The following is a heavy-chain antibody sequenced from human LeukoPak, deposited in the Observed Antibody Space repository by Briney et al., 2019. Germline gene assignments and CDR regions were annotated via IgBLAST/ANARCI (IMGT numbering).Heavy chain of an antibody. J-gene: IGHJ4*02. Sequence: GGSLRLSCAASGFTFSSYGMHWVRQAPGKGLEWVAVIWYDGSNKYYADSVKGRFTISRDNSKNTLYPQMNSLRAEDTAVYYCARVNDSSGYSPFDYWGQGTLVTVSS. CDR1: GFTFSSYG. D-gene: IGHD3-22*01. CDR2: IWYDGSNK. CDR3: ARVNDSSGYSPFDY. V-gene: IGHV3-33*01.